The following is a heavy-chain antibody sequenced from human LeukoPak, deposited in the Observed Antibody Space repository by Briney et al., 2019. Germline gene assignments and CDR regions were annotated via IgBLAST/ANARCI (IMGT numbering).Heavy chain of an antibody. D-gene: IGHD3-10*01. V-gene: IGHV3-66*01. J-gene: IGHJ4*02. CDR3: ARWFGELAFDY. CDR1: GFTVSSNY. Sequence: GGSLRLSCAASGFTVSSNYMSWVRQAPGKGLEWVSVIYSGGSTYYADSVKGRFTISRDNSKNTLYLQMNSLRAEDTAVYYCARWFGELAFDYWGQGNLVTVSS. CDR2: IYSGGST.